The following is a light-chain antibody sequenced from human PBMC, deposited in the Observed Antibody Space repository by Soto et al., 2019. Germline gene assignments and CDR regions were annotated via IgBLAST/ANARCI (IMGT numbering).Light chain of an antibody. J-gene: IGKJ5*01. CDR3: QQYDDLPIT. CDR1: QGVSDH. CDR2: DAS. V-gene: IGKV1-33*01. Sequence: IQTTQSPSSLSASVGDRVNITCQASQGVSDHLNWYQQRPGKAPKLLIYDASNLHAGVPSRFRGSGSGTEFSFTINSLQPEDIATYYCQQYDDLPITFGQGTRLEIK.